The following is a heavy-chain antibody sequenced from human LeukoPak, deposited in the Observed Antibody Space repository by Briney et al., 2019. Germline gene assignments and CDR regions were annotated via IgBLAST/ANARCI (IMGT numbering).Heavy chain of an antibody. D-gene: IGHD3-10*01. CDR3: ARARRMVRGVIGYYYYYMDV. CDR1: GYTFTSYG. Sequence: ASVKVSCKASGYTFTSYGISWVRQAPGQGLEWMGWISAYNGNTNYAQKLQGRVTMTTDTSTSTAYMELSRLRSDDTAVYYCARARRMVRGVIGYYYYYMDVWGKGTTVTIS. V-gene: IGHV1-18*01. CDR2: ISAYNGNT. J-gene: IGHJ6*03.